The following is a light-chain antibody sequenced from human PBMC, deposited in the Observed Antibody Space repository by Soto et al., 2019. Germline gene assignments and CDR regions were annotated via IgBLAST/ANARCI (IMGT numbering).Light chain of an antibody. V-gene: IGLV1-44*01. Sequence: QSVLTQPPSASGTPGQTVTISCSGSSSNLGSNTVNWYQQLPGTAPKLLIYSNNQRPSGVPDRFSGSKSGTSASLAISGLQSEDEADYYCASWDDSLNGVLFGGGTKLTVL. CDR1: SSNLGSNT. CDR2: SNN. CDR3: ASWDDSLNGVL. J-gene: IGLJ2*01.